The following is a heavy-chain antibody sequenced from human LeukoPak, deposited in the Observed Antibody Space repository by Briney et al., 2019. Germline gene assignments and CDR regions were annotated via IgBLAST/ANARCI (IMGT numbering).Heavy chain of an antibody. V-gene: IGHV3-23*01. J-gene: IGHJ3*02. CDR2: ICGSSSCA. D-gene: IGHD6-13*01. Sequence: GGSLRLSCAASGFIFSNYAMNWVRQAPGKGLEWVSLICGSSSCAYYADSVKGRFTISRDNSKNTPYLHMNSLRAEDTAVYYCAKAGGIAALDAFNIWGQGTMVTVSS. CDR3: AKAGGIAALDAFNI. CDR1: GFIFSNYA.